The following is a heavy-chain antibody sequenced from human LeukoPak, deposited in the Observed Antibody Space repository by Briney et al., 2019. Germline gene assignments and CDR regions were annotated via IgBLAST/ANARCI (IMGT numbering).Heavy chain of an antibody. Sequence: GGSLRLSCAASGFTFSSYSMNWVRQAPGKGLEWVSYISSSGSTIYSAGSVEGRFTISRDNAQNSLYLQMNSLRAEDTAVYYCTKSRAYSGSWFFDYWGQGTLVTVSS. D-gene: IGHD1-26*01. J-gene: IGHJ4*02. CDR1: GFTFSSYS. CDR3: TKSRAYSGSWFFDY. CDR2: ISSSGSTI. V-gene: IGHV3-48*04.